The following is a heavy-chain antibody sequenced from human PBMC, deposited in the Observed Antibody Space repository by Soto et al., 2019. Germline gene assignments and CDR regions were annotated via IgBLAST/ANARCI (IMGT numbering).Heavy chain of an antibody. CDR1: GYSFTSYW. D-gene: IGHD2-15*01. J-gene: IGHJ4*02. CDR2: IYPGDSDT. V-gene: IGHV5-51*01. CDR3: ARLRLGYCSGGSCYSGVFDY. Sequence: PGESLKISCKGSGYSFTSYWIGWVRQMPGKGLEWLGIIYPGDSDTRYSPSFQGQVTISADKSISTAYLQWSSLKASDTAMYYCARLRLGYCSGGSCYSGVFDYWGQGTLVTVSS.